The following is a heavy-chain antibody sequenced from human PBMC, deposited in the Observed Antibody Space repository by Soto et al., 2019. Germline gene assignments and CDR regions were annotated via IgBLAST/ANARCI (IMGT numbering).Heavy chain of an antibody. CDR2: INHSGST. V-gene: IGHV4-34*01. D-gene: IGHD3-10*01. CDR1: GGSFSGYY. Sequence: SETLSLTCAVYGGSFSGYYWTWIRQPPGKGLEWIGEINHSGSTNYNPSLKSRVIISVDTSKNQFSLKLSSVTAADTAVYYCARGYGRNLDYWGQGTLVT. J-gene: IGHJ4*02. CDR3: ARGYGRNLDY.